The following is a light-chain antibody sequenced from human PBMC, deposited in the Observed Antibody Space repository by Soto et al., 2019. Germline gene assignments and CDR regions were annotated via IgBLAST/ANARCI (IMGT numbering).Light chain of an antibody. CDR3: QVWDTGRAQTGV. CDR1: NIGSKS. CDR2: DDR. V-gene: IGLV3-21*02. Sequence: SYELTQPPSVSVAPGQTARISCGGYNIGSKSVHWYQQKPGQAPVLVVYDDRDRPSGIPERFSGSNSGNTATLTLTGVEAGDEADYYCQVWDTGRAQTGVFGTGTKLTVL. J-gene: IGLJ1*01.